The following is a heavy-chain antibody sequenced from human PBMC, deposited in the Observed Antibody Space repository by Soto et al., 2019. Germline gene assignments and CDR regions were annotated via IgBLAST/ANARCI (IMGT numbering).Heavy chain of an antibody. CDR2: ISAYNGNT. V-gene: IGHV1-18*01. Sequence: QVQLVQSGAEVKKPGASVKVSCKASGYTFTSYGISWVRQAPGQGLEWMGWISAYNGNTNYAQKLQGRVTMTTDTSTSTAYMELRSLRSDDTAVDYCARGRVRGYCSGGSCHLLFDYWGQGTLVTVSS. D-gene: IGHD2-15*01. J-gene: IGHJ4*02. CDR1: GYTFTSYG. CDR3: ARGRVRGYCSGGSCHLLFDY.